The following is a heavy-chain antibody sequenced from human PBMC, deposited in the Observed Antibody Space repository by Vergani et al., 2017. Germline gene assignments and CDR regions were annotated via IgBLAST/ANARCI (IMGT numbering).Heavy chain of an antibody. J-gene: IGHJ3*02. CDR1: NDSVSNTFYY. D-gene: IGHD4-23*01. V-gene: IGHV4-39*01. CDR2: IYYSGST. Sequence: QVQLQESGPGLVKPSETLSLTCTVSNDSVSNTFYYWGWIRQTPGKGLEWIGSIYYSGSTYYNPSLESRVTMSVDTSQSQFSLKLSSVTAADTAVYYCASQDDHNGNPGAFDIWGQGTKVTVSS. CDR3: ASQDDHNGNPGAFDI.